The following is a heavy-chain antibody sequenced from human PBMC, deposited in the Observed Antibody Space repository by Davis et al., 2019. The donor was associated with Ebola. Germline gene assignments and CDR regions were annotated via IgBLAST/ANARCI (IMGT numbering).Heavy chain of an antibody. CDR3: TLLQEHL. J-gene: IGHJ6*01. CDR1: GFTVSSNY. Sequence: GGSLRLSCAASGFTVSSNYMSWVRQAPGKGLEWVSVIYSGGSTYYADSVKGRFTISRDNSKNTLGLQMNSLHQGPIGLPPGTLLQEHLWG. CDR2: IYSGGST. V-gene: IGHV3-53*01.